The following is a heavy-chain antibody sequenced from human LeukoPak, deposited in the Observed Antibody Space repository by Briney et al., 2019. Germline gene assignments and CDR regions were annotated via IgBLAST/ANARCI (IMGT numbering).Heavy chain of an antibody. Sequence: PGGSLRLSCAASGFTFSSYAMSWVRQAPGKGLEWVANIKQDGSEKYYVDSMKGRFTISRDNAKNSLYLQMNSLRAEDTAVYYCARDPLGVRFDYYYGMDVWGQGTTVTVSS. V-gene: IGHV3-7*01. D-gene: IGHD2-8*01. CDR1: GFTFSSYA. J-gene: IGHJ6*02. CDR3: ARDPLGVRFDYYYGMDV. CDR2: IKQDGSEK.